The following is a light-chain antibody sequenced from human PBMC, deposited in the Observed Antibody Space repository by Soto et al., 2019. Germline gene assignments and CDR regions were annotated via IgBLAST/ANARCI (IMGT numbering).Light chain of an antibody. Sequence: EIVLTQSPATLSLSPGERATLSCRASQSVSSYLAWYQQKPGQAPRLLIYDASNRATGIPARFSGSGSGTDCTLTISSLEPEDFAVYYCQQRSNWQGLTFGGGTKVEIK. CDR1: QSVSSY. CDR3: QQRSNWQGLT. V-gene: IGKV3-11*01. CDR2: DAS. J-gene: IGKJ4*01.